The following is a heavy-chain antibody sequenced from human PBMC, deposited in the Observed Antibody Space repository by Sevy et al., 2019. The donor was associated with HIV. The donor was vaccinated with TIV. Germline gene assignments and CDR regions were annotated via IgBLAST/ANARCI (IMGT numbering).Heavy chain of an antibody. CDR3: ARSGPYSSGWHFDY. J-gene: IGHJ4*02. CDR1: GDSVSSNSAA. Sequence: KQSQTLSLTCAISGDSVSSNSAAWNWIRQSPSRGLEWLGRTYYRSKWYNDYAVSVKSRITINPDTSKNQFSLQLNSVTPEDTAVYYCARSGPYSSGWHFDYWGQGTLVTVSS. V-gene: IGHV6-1*01. D-gene: IGHD6-19*01. CDR2: TYYRSKWYN.